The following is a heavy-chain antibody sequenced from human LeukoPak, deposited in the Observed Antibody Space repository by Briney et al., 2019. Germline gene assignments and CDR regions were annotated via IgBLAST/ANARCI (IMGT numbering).Heavy chain of an antibody. D-gene: IGHD3-22*01. CDR3: ARDFSRRYYDSSGIFDY. V-gene: IGHV1-3*01. CDR2: INAGNGNT. Sequence: ASVKVSCKASGYTFTSYYMHWVRQAPGQRLEWMGWINAGNGNTKYSQKFQGRVTITRDTSASTAYMELSSLRSEDTAVYYCARDFSRRYYDSSGIFDYWGQGTLVTVSS. CDR1: GYTFTSYY. J-gene: IGHJ4*02.